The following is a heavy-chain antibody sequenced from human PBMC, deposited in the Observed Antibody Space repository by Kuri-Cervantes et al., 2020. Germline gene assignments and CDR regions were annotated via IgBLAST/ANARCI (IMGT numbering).Heavy chain of an antibody. CDR1: GYTFTSYG. V-gene: IGHV1-24*01. D-gene: IGHD1-14*01. CDR2: FDPEDGET. J-gene: IGHJ6*02. Sequence: ASVKVSCKASGYTFTSYGISWVRQAPGQGLEWMGGFDPEDGETIYAQKFQGRVTMTEDTSTDTAYMELSSLRSEDTAVYYCATWSPEGHYYYYYGMDVWGQGTTVTVSS. CDR3: ATWSPEGHYYYYYGMDV.